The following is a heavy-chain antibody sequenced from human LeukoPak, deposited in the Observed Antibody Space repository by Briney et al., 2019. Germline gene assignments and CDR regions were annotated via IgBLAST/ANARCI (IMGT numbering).Heavy chain of an antibody. J-gene: IGHJ4*02. V-gene: IGHV1-46*01. CDR3: ARDWARYSGCYSYDEYYFDY. CDR1: GYTFTSYY. D-gene: IGHD1-26*01. CDR2: INPSGGST. Sequence: ASVKVSCKASGYTFTSYYMHWVRQAPGQGLEWMGIINPSGGSTSYAQKFQGRVTMTRDTSTSTVYMELSSLRSEDTAVYYCARDWARYSGCYSYDEYYFDYWGQGTLVTVSS.